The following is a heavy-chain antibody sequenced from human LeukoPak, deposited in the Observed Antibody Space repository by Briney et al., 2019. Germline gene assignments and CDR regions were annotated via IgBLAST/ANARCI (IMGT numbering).Heavy chain of an antibody. D-gene: IGHD3-22*01. J-gene: IGHJ4*02. V-gene: IGHV3-30*18. CDR1: GFTFSSYG. Sequence: PGRSLRLSCAASGFTFSSYGMHWVRQAPGKGLEWVAVISYDGSNKYYADSVKGRFTISRDNSKNTLYLQMNSLRAEDTAVYYCAKDQYPRTYYYDSSGSPRDYWGQGTLVTVSS. CDR3: AKDQYPRTYYYDSSGSPRDY. CDR2: ISYDGSNK.